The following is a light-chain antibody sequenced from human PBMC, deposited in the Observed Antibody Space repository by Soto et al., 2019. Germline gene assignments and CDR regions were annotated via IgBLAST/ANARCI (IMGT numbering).Light chain of an antibody. CDR2: GAS. CDR1: QSVNNRY. Sequence: EIVLTQSPGTLSLSPGERATLSCRASQSVNNRYLAWYQQKGGQAPRLLIYGASSRATGIPDRFGGSWSGTEFTHTISRLEPDDVAVYYYQHYDCSPPINFGGGTKVEIK. V-gene: IGKV3-20*01. CDR3: QHYDCSPPIN. J-gene: IGKJ4*01.